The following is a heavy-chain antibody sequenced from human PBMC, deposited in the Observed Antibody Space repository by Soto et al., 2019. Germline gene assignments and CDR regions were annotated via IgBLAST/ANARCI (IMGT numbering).Heavy chain of an antibody. V-gene: IGHV3-23*01. CDR2: ISGSGGTT. J-gene: IGHJ1*01. D-gene: IGHD6-13*01. CDR1: GFSFSTYA. Sequence: EVQLLESGGGLVQPEGSTRLSCAGSGFSFSTYAMSWVRQAPGKGLEWVSGISGSGGTTYYADSVKGRFTISRDNSKNTLYLQVNSLRAEDTAVYYCAKDQAAGGTISRYFQYWGQGTLVTVSS. CDR3: AKDQAAGGTISRYFQY.